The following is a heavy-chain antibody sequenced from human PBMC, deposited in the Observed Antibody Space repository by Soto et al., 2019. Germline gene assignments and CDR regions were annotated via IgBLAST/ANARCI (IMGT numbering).Heavy chain of an antibody. D-gene: IGHD1-26*01. CDR2: LSTGGNIK. CDR3: TREIGRQVGYKWEWDHIAL. V-gene: IGHV3-33*01. CDR1: HFIFRNYG. Sequence: QVQLVESGGGVVQPGRSLRLSCSASHFIFRNYGMHWVRQAPGKGLEWMAFLSTGGNIKKYADSMEGRFTISRDNSEKTLIHQMSRRGADDTGMYYCTREIGRQVGYKWEWDHIALWGQGTLVPVSS. J-gene: IGHJ4*02.